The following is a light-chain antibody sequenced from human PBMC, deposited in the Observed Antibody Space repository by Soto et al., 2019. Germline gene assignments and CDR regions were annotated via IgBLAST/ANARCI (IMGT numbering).Light chain of an antibody. CDR3: QVWDSSSDHVV. Sequence: SYDLTQPPSVSVAPGQTARITCGGNNIGSKSVHWYQQKPGQAPVLVVNDDSDRPSGIPERVSGSKSGNTATLTVSRVEAGDEADFYCQVWDSSSDHVVFGGGTKVTVL. CDR1: NIGSKS. J-gene: IGLJ2*01. V-gene: IGLV3-21*02. CDR2: DDS.